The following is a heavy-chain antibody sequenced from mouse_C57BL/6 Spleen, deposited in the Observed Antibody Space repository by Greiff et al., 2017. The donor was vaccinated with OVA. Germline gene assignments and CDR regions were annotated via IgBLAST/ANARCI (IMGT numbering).Heavy chain of an antibody. CDR1: GYTFTSYW. Sequence: QVQLQQPGAELVKPGASVKLSCKASGYTFTSYWMHWVKQRPGQGLEWIGMIHTNSGSTKYNEKFKSKATLTVDKSSRTAYMQLSSLTSEDSAVYYCARTWTYFDYWGQGTTLTVSS. CDR2: IHTNSGST. V-gene: IGHV1-64*01. CDR3: ARTWTYFDY. J-gene: IGHJ2*01.